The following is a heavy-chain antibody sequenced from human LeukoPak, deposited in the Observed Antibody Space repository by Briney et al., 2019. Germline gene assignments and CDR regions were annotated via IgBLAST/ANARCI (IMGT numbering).Heavy chain of an antibody. J-gene: IGHJ4*01. Sequence: PGGSLRLSCVASGFTFKTYAVSWVRQRPGQGPEWVSMISSSGDTTDYAESVKDRFSISRDNAKNTLYLHLESPRGEDTAIYYCAKDPRAMGRSFFDYSGQGTLVTVSS. V-gene: IGHV3-23*01. CDR3: AKDPRAMGRSFFDY. CDR2: ISSSGDTT. CDR1: GFTFKTYA. D-gene: IGHD1-26*01.